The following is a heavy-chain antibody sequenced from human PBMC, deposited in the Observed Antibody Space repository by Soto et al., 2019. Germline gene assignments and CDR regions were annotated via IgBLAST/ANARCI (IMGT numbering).Heavy chain of an antibody. J-gene: IGHJ2*01. CDR1: GFIFSDSS. Sequence: EVQLVESGGGLVQPGGSLKLSCAASGFIFSDSSMHWVRQASGKGLEWVGRVRIKANSYATEYAASVKGRFTISRDDSRNTAYLQMNSLKTDDTAVYYCSTYDHRGDWYFDLWGRGTLVTVSS. D-gene: IGHD3-16*01. V-gene: IGHV3-73*02. CDR3: STYDHRGDWYFDL. CDR2: VRIKANSYAT.